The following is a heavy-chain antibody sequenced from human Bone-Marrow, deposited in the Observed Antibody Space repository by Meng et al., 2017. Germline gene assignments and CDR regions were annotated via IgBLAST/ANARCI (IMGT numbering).Heavy chain of an antibody. V-gene: IGHV4-30-2*01. CDR1: GGSISSGGFS. D-gene: IGHD3-10*01. J-gene: IGHJ4*02. CDR3: ARGRYYYGSGSHFDY. Sequence: QLQLQESGSGLVKPSQTLSHTCAVSGGSISSGGFSWSWIRRPPGKGLEWIGYIYHSGSTYYNPSLKSRVTISLDRSKNQFSLKLSSVTAADTAVYYCARGRYYYGSGSHFDYWGQGTLVTVSS. CDR2: IYHSGST.